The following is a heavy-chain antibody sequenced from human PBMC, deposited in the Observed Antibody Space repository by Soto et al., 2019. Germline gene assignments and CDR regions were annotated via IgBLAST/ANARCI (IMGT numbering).Heavy chain of an antibody. J-gene: IGHJ4*02. CDR3: ARDRGEEKGDFDY. D-gene: IGHD2-21*01. V-gene: IGHV4-34*01. CDR2: INHSGST. Sequence: SETLSLTCAVYGGSFSGYYWSWIRQPPGKGLEWIGEINHSGSTNYNPSLKSRVTISVDTSKNQFSLKLSSVTAADTAVYYCARDRGEEKGDFDYWGQGTLVTVSS. CDR1: GGSFSGYY.